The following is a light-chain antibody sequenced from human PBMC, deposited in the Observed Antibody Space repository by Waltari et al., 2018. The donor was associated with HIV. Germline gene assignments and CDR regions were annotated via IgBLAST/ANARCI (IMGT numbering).Light chain of an antibody. CDR1: SSDVGGYNY. Sequence: ASVSGSPGQSITISCTGTSSDVGGYNYVSWYQQHPDRAPKLMVYEVSNRPSGVSNRFSGSKSGNTASLTISGLQAEDEADYYCTSYTSSSPCVFGTGTKVTVL. J-gene: IGLJ1*01. V-gene: IGLV2-14*01. CDR2: EVS. CDR3: TSYTSSSPCV.